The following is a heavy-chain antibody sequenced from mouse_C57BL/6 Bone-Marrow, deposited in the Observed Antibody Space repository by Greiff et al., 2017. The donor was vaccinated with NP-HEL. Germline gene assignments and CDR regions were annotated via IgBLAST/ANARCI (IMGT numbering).Heavy chain of an antibody. CDR3: ARSYYGSRESDY. CDR2: INPGSGGT. D-gene: IGHD1-1*01. J-gene: IGHJ2*01. V-gene: IGHV1-54*01. Sequence: QVQLKQSGAELVRPGTSVKVSCKASGYAFTNYLIEWVKQRPGQGLEWIGVINPGSGGTNYNEKFKGKATLTADKSSSTAYMQLSSLTSEDSAVYFCARSYYGSRESDYWGLGTTLTVSS. CDR1: GYAFTNYL.